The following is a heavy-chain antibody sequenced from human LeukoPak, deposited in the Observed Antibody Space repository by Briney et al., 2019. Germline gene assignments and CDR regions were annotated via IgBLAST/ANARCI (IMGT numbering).Heavy chain of an antibody. D-gene: IGHD2-8*02. J-gene: IGHJ3*02. Sequence: GGSLRLSCAASGFTFSSFSMNWVRQAPGKGLEWVSSISSSSSYMYYADSMKGRFTISRDNAKNSLYLQMNSLRAEDTAVYYCARDGVLAFDIWGQGTMVTVSS. V-gene: IGHV3-21*01. CDR3: ARDGVLAFDI. CDR1: GFTFSSFS. CDR2: ISSSSSYM.